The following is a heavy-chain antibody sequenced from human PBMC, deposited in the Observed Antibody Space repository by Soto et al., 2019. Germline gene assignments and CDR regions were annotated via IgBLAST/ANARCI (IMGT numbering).Heavy chain of an antibody. CDR1: GYTFTSYG. CDR3: ARFGVDCTNGVCSPYYFDY. CDR2: ISAYNGNT. V-gene: IGHV1-18*01. J-gene: IGHJ4*02. Sequence: QVQLVQSGAEVKKPGASVKVSCKASGYTFTSYGISWVRQAPGQGLEWMGWISAYNGNTNYAQKLQGRVTMSTDTSTSTAYMELRSLRSDDTAVYYCARFGVDCTNGVCSPYYFDYWGQGTLVTVSS. D-gene: IGHD2-8*01.